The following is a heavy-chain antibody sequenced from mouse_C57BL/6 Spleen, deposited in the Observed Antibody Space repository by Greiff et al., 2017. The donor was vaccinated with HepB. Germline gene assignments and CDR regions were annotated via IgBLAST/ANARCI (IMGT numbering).Heavy chain of an antibody. J-gene: IGHJ4*01. CDR2: IDPSDSYT. CDR1: GYTFTSYW. V-gene: IGHV1-69*01. CDR3: ARFGTAQASMDY. D-gene: IGHD3-2*02. Sequence: VQLQQPGAELVMPGASVKLSCKASGYTFTSYWMHWVKQRPGQGLEWIGEIDPSDSYTNYNQKFKGKSTLTVDKSSSTAYMQLSSLTSEDSAVYYCARFGTAQASMDYWGQGTSVTVSS.